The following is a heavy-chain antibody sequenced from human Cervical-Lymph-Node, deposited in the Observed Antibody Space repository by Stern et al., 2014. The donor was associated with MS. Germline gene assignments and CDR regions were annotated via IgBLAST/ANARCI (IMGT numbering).Heavy chain of an antibody. CDR1: GGSISSSSYY. V-gene: IGHV4-39*01. CDR3: ARWAYSSGWYNWFDP. J-gene: IGHJ5*02. Sequence: QLQLQESGPGLVKPSETLSLTCTVSGGSISSSSYYWGWIRQPPGKGLEWIGSIYYGGSTYYNPPLKRRVPISIDTSKNQFSLKLSSVTAADTAVYYCARWAYSSGWYNWFDPWGQGTLVTVSS. D-gene: IGHD3-22*01. CDR2: IYYGGST.